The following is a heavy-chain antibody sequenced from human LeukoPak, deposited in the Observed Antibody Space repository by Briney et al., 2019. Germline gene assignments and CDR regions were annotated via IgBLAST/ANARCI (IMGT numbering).Heavy chain of an antibody. D-gene: IGHD3-9*01. CDR2: INHSGST. CDR1: GGSFSGYY. Sequence: SETLSLTCAVYGGSFSGYYWSWIRQPPGKGLEWIGEINHSGSTNYNPSLKSRVTISVDTSKNQFSLKLSSVTAADTAVYYCARVPYDILTGYLDAFDIWGQGTMVTVSS. J-gene: IGHJ3*02. V-gene: IGHV4-34*01. CDR3: ARVPYDILTGYLDAFDI.